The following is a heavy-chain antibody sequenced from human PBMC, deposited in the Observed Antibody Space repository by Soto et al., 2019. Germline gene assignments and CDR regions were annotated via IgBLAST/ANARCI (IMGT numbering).Heavy chain of an antibody. J-gene: IGHJ6*02. CDR3: ARGVGRDFWSGYYFSFVNGMDV. CDR2: IYYSGST. D-gene: IGHD3-3*01. Sequence: KTSETLSLTCTVSGGSISSGGYYWSWIRQHPGKGLEWIGYIYYSGSTYYNPSLKSRVTISVDTSKNQFSLKLSSVTAADTAVYYCARGVGRDFWSGYYFSFVNGMDVWGQGTTVTVSS. V-gene: IGHV4-31*03. CDR1: GGSISSGGYY.